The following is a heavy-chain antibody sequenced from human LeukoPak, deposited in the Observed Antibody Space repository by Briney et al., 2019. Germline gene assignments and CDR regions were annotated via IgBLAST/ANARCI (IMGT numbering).Heavy chain of an antibody. CDR2: ISAYNGNT. CDR1: GYTFTSYG. CDR3: ARDYAIAVAGIYGY. D-gene: IGHD6-19*01. V-gene: IGHV1-18*01. Sequence: ASVKVSCKASGYTFTSYGISWVRQPPGQGLEWMGWISAYNGNTNYAQKLQGRVTMTTDTSTSTAYMELRSLRSDDTAVYYRARDYAIAVAGIYGYWGQGTLVTVSS. J-gene: IGHJ4*02.